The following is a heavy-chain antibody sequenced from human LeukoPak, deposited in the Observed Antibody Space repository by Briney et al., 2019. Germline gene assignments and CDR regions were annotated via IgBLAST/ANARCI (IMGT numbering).Heavy chain of an antibody. CDR3: ARGSPVASGRYSIYSS. CDR1: GFTVRNYC. D-gene: IGHD3-10*01. J-gene: IGHJ5*02. CDR2: IYGDGTT. V-gene: IGHV3-53*01. Sequence: GGSLRLSCAASGFTVRNYCMSWVRQAPGKGLEWVAVIYGDGTTYYADSVKGRFTISSDTLKNTLSLQMDSLRAAGTAMYYCARGSPVASGRYSIYSSWGQGTLVTVSP.